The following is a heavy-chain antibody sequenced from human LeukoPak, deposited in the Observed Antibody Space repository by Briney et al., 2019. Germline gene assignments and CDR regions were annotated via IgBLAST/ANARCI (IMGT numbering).Heavy chain of an antibody. CDR1: GGSFSGDY. D-gene: IGHD2-15*01. V-gene: IGHV4-34*01. Sequence: PSETLSLTCAVYGGSFSGDYWNWIRQPPGKGLEWIGEINHSGSTYYNPSLKSRVTISVDPSKNRFSLKLTSVTAADTAVYYCARVVASTSIDSWGQGTLVTVSS. CDR2: INHSGST. J-gene: IGHJ4*02. CDR3: ARVVASTSIDS.